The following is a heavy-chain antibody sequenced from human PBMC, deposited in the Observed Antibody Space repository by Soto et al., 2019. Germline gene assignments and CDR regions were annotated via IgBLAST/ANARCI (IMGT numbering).Heavy chain of an antibody. D-gene: IGHD3-9*01. J-gene: IGHJ5*02. Sequence: QVQLVESGGGVVQPGRSLRLSCAASGFTFSSYGMHWVRQAPGKGLEWVAVIWYDGSNKYYADSVKGRFTISRDNSTNTLYLQMNSLRAEDTAVYYCARGVDYDILTGYYKTDSNWFDPWGQGTLVTVSS. CDR3: ARGVDYDILTGYYKTDSNWFDP. CDR1: GFTFSSYG. V-gene: IGHV3-33*01. CDR2: IWYDGSNK.